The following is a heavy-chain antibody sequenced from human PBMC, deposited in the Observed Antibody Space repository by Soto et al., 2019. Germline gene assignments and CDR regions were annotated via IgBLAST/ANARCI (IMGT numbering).Heavy chain of an antibody. Sequence: EVQLLESGGGLVQPGGSLRISCAASGFTFSSYAMSWVRQTPGKGPEWVSAISGSGTSTYYADSVKGRFTISRDNSKNTLYLQMNSLRAEDTAVYYCAKTEQWLIAYFDYWGQGTLVTVSS. J-gene: IGHJ4*02. V-gene: IGHV3-23*01. CDR1: GFTFSSYA. CDR2: ISGSGTST. CDR3: AKTEQWLIAYFDY. D-gene: IGHD6-19*01.